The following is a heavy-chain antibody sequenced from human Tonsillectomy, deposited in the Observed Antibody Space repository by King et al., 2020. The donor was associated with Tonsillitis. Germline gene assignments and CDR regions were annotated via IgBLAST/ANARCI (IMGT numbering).Heavy chain of an antibody. CDR3: AKEIKQVAGDWYFDL. CDR2: IGNDGSVT. CDR1: GFTFSRYG. Sequence: VQLVESGGGVVQPGRSLRLSCAASGFTFSRYGMHWVRQSPGGGLEWVAVIGNDGSVTYYADSVKGRFTLSRDNSDNTLYMQMNSLRVEDTAVYYCAKEIKQVAGDWYFDLWGRGTLVIVSS. J-gene: IGHJ2*01. V-gene: IGHV3-30*18. D-gene: IGHD6-19*01.